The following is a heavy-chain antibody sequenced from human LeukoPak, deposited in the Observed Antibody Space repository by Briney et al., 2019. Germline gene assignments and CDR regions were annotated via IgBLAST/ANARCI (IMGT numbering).Heavy chain of an antibody. V-gene: IGHV3-48*03. Sequence: GGSLRLSCAASGLTVSSNYMNWVRQAPGKGLEWVSHISSSGSTTYYTDSVKGRFTISRDNAKNSLYLQMNSLRAEDTAVYYCASPQYYFDYWGQGTLVTVSS. CDR3: ASPQYYFDY. D-gene: IGHD5-24*01. J-gene: IGHJ4*02. CDR2: ISSSGSTT. CDR1: GLTVSSNY.